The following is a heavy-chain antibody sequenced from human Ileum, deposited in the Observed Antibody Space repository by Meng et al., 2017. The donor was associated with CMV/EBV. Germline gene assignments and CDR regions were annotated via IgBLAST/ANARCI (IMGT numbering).Heavy chain of an antibody. CDR2: IGETGNID. CDR3: AKEAGTGSSMDV. Sequence: GGSLRLSCVASGFTFSSYGMHWVRQAPGKGLEWMAFIGETGNIDYYPDSVKGRFTISRDNSKNTMFLQMNRLRAEDTAVYYCAKEAGTGSSMDVWGQGTTVTVSS. CDR1: GFTFSSYG. J-gene: IGHJ6*02. D-gene: IGHD3-10*01. V-gene: IGHV3-30*02.